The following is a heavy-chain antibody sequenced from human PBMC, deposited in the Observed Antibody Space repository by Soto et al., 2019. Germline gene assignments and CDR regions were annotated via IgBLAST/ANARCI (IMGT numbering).Heavy chain of an antibody. V-gene: IGHV3-23*01. J-gene: IGHJ5*02. CDR1: GFIFENFG. Sequence: GESLKISCAASGFIFENFGMSWVRQAPGKGLEWISSISGSGFKEYYADSVKGRFTISRDNSKSTVYLELNNLSAEDTAVYHCAKNQGVELVPLATVDWFDPWGQGSVVTVSS. CDR3: AKNQGVELVPLATVDWFDP. D-gene: IGHD1-26*01. CDR2: ISGSGFKE.